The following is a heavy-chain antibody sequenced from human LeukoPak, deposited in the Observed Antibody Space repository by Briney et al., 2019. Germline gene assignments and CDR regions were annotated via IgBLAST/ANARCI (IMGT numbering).Heavy chain of an antibody. J-gene: IGHJ4*02. CDR3: ARGPNFGDYVDFLDS. V-gene: IGHV3-7*01. CDR2: IKQGGSQK. D-gene: IGHD4-17*01. CDR1: GFIFSNYA. Sequence: GGSLRLSCAASGFIFSNYAMSWVRQVPGRGLEWVANIKQGGSQKYYVDSVKGRFTISRDDAKSTLFLQMNNLRAEDSALYYCARGPNFGDYVDFLDSWGQGTLVTVSS.